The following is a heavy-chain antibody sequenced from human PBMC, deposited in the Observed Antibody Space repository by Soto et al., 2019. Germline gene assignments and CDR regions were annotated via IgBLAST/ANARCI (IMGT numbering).Heavy chain of an antibody. V-gene: IGHV5-10-1*01. Sequence: AGESLKISCKVSGYTFSDYWIHWVRQTPGKGLEWMGRIDPTDSKAIYSPAFQGRVTISADKSITTIYLQWSSLKASDSAMYYCARRIEAQTGYYYYALDVWGQGTTVTVSS. CDR2: IDPTDSKA. D-gene: IGHD1-1*01. J-gene: IGHJ6*02. CDR1: GYTFSDYW. CDR3: ARRIEAQTGYYYYALDV.